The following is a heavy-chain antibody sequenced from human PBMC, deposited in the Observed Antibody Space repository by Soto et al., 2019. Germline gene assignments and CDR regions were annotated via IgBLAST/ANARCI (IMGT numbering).Heavy chain of an antibody. CDR3: VRARGGEYFGEQLS. V-gene: IGHV3-13*04. CDR1: GFTFSRYD. D-gene: IGHD3-10*01. CDR2: IGTAADT. Sequence: EVQLVESGGGLVQPGGSLRLSCAASGFTFSRYDMYWVRQATGKGLEWVSAIGTAADTYYPASVQGRFIISRENATNSWYLQMNSLRAGDTAVYYCVRARGGEYFGEQLSWGQGTLVTVSS. J-gene: IGHJ4*02.